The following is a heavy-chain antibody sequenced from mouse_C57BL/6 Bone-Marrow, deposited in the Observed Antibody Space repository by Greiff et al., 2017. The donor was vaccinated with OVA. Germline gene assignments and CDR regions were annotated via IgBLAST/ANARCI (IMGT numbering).Heavy chain of an antibody. Sequence: QVQLQQPGAELVKPGASVKLSCKASGYTFTSYWMHWVKQRPGQGLEWIGMIHPNSGSTNYNEKFKSKATLTVDKSSSTAYMQLSSLTSEDSAVYYCARRGYGREFAYWGQGTLVTVSA. CDR1: GYTFTSYW. CDR2: IHPNSGST. V-gene: IGHV1-64*01. J-gene: IGHJ3*01. CDR3: ARRGYGREFAY. D-gene: IGHD1-1*01.